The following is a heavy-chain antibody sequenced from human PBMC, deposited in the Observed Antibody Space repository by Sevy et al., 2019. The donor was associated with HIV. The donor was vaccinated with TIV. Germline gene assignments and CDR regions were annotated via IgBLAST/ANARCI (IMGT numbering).Heavy chain of an antibody. Sequence: ASVKVSCKASGYTFTGYYMHWVRQAPGQGLEWMGWINPNSGGTNYAQKFQGRVTMTRDTSISTAYMELSRLRSDDTAVYSCALVVVAAVLFDPWGQGTLVTVSS. D-gene: IGHD2-15*01. CDR2: INPNSGGT. V-gene: IGHV1-2*02. J-gene: IGHJ5*02. CDR3: ALVVVAAVLFDP. CDR1: GYTFTGYY.